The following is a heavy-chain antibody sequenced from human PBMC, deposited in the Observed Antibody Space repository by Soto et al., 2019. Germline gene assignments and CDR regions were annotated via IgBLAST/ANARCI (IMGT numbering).Heavy chain of an antibody. D-gene: IGHD3-9*01. V-gene: IGHV3-66*01. J-gene: IGHJ3*02. Sequence: GGSLRLSCAASGFTVSSNYMSWVRQAPGKGLEWVSVIYSGGSTYYADSVKGRFTISRDNSKNTLYLQMNSLRAEDTAVYYCASSYIRYFDWIPPAFDIWGQGTMVTVSS. CDR1: GFTVSSNY. CDR2: IYSGGST. CDR3: ASSYIRYFDWIPPAFDI.